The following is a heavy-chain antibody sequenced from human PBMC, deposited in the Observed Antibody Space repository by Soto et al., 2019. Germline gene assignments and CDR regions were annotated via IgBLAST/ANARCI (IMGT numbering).Heavy chain of an antibody. CDR1: GGSISSYY. J-gene: IGHJ4*02. D-gene: IGHD3-16*01. CDR3: ARLWGWSVAY. V-gene: IGHV4-59*08. Sequence: QVQLQESGPGLVKPSETLSLTCTVSGGSISSYYWSWIRQPPGKGLEWIGYIYYSGSTNYNPSLXIXXXIXXATSKNQFSRKRSSVTAADTAVYYCARLWGWSVAYWGQGTLVTVSS. CDR2: IYYSGST.